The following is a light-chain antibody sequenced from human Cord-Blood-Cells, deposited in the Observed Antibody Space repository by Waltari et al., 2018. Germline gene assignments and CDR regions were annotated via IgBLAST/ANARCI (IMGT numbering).Light chain of an antibody. Sequence: QSALTQPASVSGSPGQSIPISCTGTRSAVGGSNYVSWYQQHPGKAPKLMIYDVSNRPSGVSNRFSGSKSGNTASLTISGLQAEDEADYYCSSYTSSSTRVFGGGTKLTVL. J-gene: IGLJ3*02. CDR2: DVS. CDR3: SSYTSSSTRV. V-gene: IGLV2-14*01. CDR1: RSAVGGSNY.